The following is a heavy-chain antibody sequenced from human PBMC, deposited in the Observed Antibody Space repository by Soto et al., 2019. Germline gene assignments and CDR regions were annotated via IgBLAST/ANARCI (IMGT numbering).Heavy chain of an antibody. CDR3: ARRNFWSGYHGVYYYYYMDV. D-gene: IGHD3-3*01. CDR2: IYYSGST. CDR1: GGSISSYY. V-gene: IGHV4-59*08. Sequence: PSETLSLTCTVSGGSISSYYWSWIRQPPGKGLEWIGYIYYSGSTNYNPSLKSRVTISVDTSKNQFSLKLSSVTAADTAVYYCARRNFWSGYHGVYYYYYMDVWGKGTTVTVSS. J-gene: IGHJ6*03.